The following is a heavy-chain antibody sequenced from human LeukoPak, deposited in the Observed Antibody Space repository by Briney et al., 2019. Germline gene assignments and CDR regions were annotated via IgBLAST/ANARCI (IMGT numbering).Heavy chain of an antibody. D-gene: IGHD2-2*01. J-gene: IGHJ4*02. V-gene: IGHV4-34*01. CDR1: GGSFSGYY. CDR2: INHSGST. CDR3: ARERSTSWVDY. Sequence: PSETLSLTCAVYGGSFSGYYWSWIRQPPGKGLEWIGEINHSGSTNYNPSFKSRVTISVDTSKNQFSLKLSSVTAADTAVYYCARERSTSWVDYWGQGTLVTVSS.